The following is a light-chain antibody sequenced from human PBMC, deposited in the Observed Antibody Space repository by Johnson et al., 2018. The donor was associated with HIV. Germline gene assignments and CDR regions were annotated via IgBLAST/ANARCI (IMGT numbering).Light chain of an antibody. CDR2: DNN. J-gene: IGLJ1*01. Sequence: QSVLTQPPSVSAAPGQKVTISCSGSSSNIGNNYVSWYQQLPGTAPKILIYDNNKRPSGIPDRFSGSKSGTSATLGITGLQTWDEADYYRGTWDTSLRTGFFGTGTKVTVL. CDR1: SSNIGNNY. CDR3: GTWDTSLRTGF. V-gene: IGLV1-51*01.